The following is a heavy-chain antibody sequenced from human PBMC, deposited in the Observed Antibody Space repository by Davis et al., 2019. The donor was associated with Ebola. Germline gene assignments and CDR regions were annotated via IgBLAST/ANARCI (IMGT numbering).Heavy chain of an antibody. CDR3: AKDTPNIWFDV. D-gene: IGHD2-15*01. J-gene: IGHJ3*01. CDR2: HGTSGDT. V-gene: IGHV3-23*01. CDR1: GFTFINYW. Sequence: PGGSLRLSCEASGFTFINYWMHWVRRAPGKGLEWVSTHGTSGDTYYADSVKGRFTISRDNSKNTLHLQMNSLRVEDTAIYYCAKDTPNIWFDVWGQGTMVAVSS.